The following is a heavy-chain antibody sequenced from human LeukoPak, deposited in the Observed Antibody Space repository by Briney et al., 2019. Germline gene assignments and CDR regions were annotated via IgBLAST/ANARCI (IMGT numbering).Heavy chain of an antibody. Sequence: SETLSLTCTASGGSISSSTDYWAWIRQPPGKGLEWIVTMYYSGDTYHNPSLKSRVTISVDTSKNQVSLMLSSVTAADTAVYYCARSSIVRGFDNWGPGTLVTAS. CDR2: MYYSGDT. J-gene: IGHJ4*02. D-gene: IGHD1-26*01. V-gene: IGHV4-39*01. CDR1: GGSISSSTDY. CDR3: ARSSIVRGFDN.